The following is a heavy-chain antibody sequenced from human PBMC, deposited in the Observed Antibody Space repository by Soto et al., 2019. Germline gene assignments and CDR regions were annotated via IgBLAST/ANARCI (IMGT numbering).Heavy chain of an antibody. CDR1: GISFRNYA. CDR3: AKAPEWELPKYYFDY. CDR2: ISGSGGST. D-gene: IGHD1-26*01. V-gene: IGHV3-23*01. J-gene: IGHJ4*02. Sequence: PGGSLRLSCAASGISFRNYAMSCVRQAPGKGLEWVSTISGSGGSTYYADSVKGRFTISRDNSKNTLYLQMNSLRAEDTAVYYCAKAPEWELPKYYFDYWAQGTLVTVSS.